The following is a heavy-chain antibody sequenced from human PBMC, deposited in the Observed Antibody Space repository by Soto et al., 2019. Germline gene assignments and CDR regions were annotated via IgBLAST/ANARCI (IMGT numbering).Heavy chain of an antibody. CDR2: IYYSGST. V-gene: IGHV4-59*01. CDR1: GGSISSYY. J-gene: IGHJ6*02. CDR3: ARDSLLWFGESNYYYYRMDV. Sequence: SETLSLTCTVSGGSISSYYWSWIRQPPGKGLEWIGYIYYSGSTNYNPSLKSRVTISVDTSKNQFSLKLSSVTAADTAVYYCARDSLLWFGESNYYYYRMDVWGQGTKVTVYS. D-gene: IGHD3-10*01.